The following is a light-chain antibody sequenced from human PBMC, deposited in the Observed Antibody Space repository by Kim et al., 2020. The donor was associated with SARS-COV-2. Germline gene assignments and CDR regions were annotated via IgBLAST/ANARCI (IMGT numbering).Light chain of an antibody. Sequence: QSALTQPASVSGSPGQSITISCTGTSSDIGTYDSVSWYQQHPGKAPKVMIYNVTVRSFGVSDRFYGSKSANTASLTISGLQAEDEAHYYRVSYTDTFTLVFGGGTQLTVL. CDR2: NVT. CDR1: SSDIGTYDS. J-gene: IGLJ2*01. CDR3: VSYTDTFTLV. V-gene: IGLV2-14*03.